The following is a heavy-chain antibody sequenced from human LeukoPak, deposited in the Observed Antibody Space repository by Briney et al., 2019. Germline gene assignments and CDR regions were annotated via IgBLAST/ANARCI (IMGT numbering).Heavy chain of an antibody. D-gene: IGHD5-18*01. CDR3: ARDGGAMVPYYGLDV. J-gene: IGHJ6*02. V-gene: IGHV3-21*01. Sequence: GGSLRLSCAASGFTFSRYWLHWVRQAPGKGLEWVSSITSSSSYMYYADPVRGRFTISRDNAKNSLYLQMNSLRAEDTAVYYCARDGGAMVPYYGLDVWGQGTTVTVSS. CDR1: GFTFSRYW. CDR2: ITSSSSYM.